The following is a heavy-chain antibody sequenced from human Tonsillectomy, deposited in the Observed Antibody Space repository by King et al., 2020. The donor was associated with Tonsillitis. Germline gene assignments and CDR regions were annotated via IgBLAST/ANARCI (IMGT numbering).Heavy chain of an antibody. CDR1: GFTFSSYA. Sequence: VQLVESGGGVVQPGMSLRLSCAASGFTFSSYAMHWVRQAPGKGLEWVAVISYDGSNKYYADSVKGRFTISRDNSKNTLYLQMNSLRAEDTAVYYCARDRTLPQQLVGTFDMWGQGTMVTVSS. V-gene: IGHV3-30-3*01. CDR3: ARDRTLPQQLVGTFDM. J-gene: IGHJ3*02. CDR2: ISYDGSNK. D-gene: IGHD6-6*01.